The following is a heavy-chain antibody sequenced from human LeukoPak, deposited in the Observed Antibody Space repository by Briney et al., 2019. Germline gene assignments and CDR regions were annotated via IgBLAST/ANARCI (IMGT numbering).Heavy chain of an antibody. J-gene: IGHJ2*01. V-gene: IGHV4-28*01. Sequence: PSDTLSLTCAVSGYSISSSNWWGWIRQPPGKGLEWIGYIYYSGGTYYNPSLKSRVTMSVDTSKNQFSLKLSSVTAVDTAVYYCARRIITMVRGVIHWYFDLWGRGTLVTVSS. CDR3: ARRIITMVRGVIHWYFDL. D-gene: IGHD3-10*01. CDR2: IYYSGGT. CDR1: GYSISSSNW.